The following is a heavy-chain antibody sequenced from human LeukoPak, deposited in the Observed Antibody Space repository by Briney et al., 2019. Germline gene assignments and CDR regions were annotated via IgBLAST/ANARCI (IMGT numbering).Heavy chain of an antibody. J-gene: IGHJ4*02. Sequence: ASVKVSCKASGYTFTSHYMHWVRQAPGQGLEWMGMINRSGLSTTYAQKFQGRVTMTRDTSTSTVYMELSSLTSEDTAVYYCARDHRSESGYSYGPPFDYWGQGTLVTVSS. CDR1: GYTFTSHY. V-gene: IGHV1-46*01. D-gene: IGHD5-18*01. CDR2: INRSGLST. CDR3: ARDHRSESGYSYGPPFDY.